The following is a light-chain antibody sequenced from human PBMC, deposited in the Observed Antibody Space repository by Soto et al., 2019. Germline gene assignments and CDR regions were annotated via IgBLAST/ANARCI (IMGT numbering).Light chain of an antibody. V-gene: IGLV2-8*01. CDR1: SSDFGGTNY. CDR3: NSYAGSYADVV. Sequence: QSALTQPPSASGSPGQSVTISCTGASSDFGGTNYVSWYQQHPGKAPKLMIFEVTKRPSGVPARFSGTKSGNTASLTVSGLKAEDEADYYCNSYAGSYADVVFGGVTK. CDR2: EVT. J-gene: IGLJ2*01.